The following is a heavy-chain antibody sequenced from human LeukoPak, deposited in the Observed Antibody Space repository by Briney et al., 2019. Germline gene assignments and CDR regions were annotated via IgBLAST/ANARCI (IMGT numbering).Heavy chain of an antibody. CDR1: GFTFSSYS. CDR3: AKVRYCSSTSCIGADGAFDI. J-gene: IGHJ3*02. D-gene: IGHD2-2*01. Sequence: PGGSLRLSCAASGFTFSSYSMNWVRQAPGKGLEWVSAISGSGGSTYYADSVKGRFTISRDNSKNTLYLQMNSLRAEDTAVYYCAKVRYCSSTSCIGADGAFDIWGQGTMVTVSS. V-gene: IGHV3-23*01. CDR2: ISGSGGST.